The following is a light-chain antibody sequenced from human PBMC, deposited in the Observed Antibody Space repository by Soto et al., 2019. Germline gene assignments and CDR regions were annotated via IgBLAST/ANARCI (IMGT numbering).Light chain of an antibody. CDR2: AAS. V-gene: IGKV3-11*01. CDR3: QPRSSWIT. CDR1: QSVSTY. Sequence: LLTQSPATLSLSPGDRCTLPCRASQSVSTYLAWYQQKPGQAPRLLIYAASNRATGIPARFSGSGSATDFTLTIRSLEPEDFAVYDCQPRSSWITVGQGTQVEIK. J-gene: IGKJ5*01.